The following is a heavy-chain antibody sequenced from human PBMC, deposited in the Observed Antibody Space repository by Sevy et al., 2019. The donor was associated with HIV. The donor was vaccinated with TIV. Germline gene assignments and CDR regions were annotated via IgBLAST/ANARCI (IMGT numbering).Heavy chain of an antibody. CDR1: GYTFTSYG. J-gene: IGHJ6*02. CDR2: ISAYNGNT. D-gene: IGHD3-10*01. CDR3: ASGYYGSGSYYRVYYYYGMDV. Sequence: ASVKVSCKASGYTFTSYGISWVRQAPGQGLEWMGWISAYNGNTNYAQKLQGRVTMTTDTSTSTADMEPRSLRSDDTAVYYCASGYYGSGSYYRVYYYYGMDVWGQGTTVTVSS. V-gene: IGHV1-18*01.